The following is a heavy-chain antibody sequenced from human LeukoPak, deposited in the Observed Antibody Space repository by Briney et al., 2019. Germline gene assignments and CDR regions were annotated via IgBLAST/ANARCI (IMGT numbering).Heavy chain of an antibody. D-gene: IGHD3-22*01. CDR2: ISHSGST. V-gene: IGHV4-34*01. CDR1: GGSFSGYY. Sequence: KSSETLSLTCAVYGGSFSGYYWSWIRQPPGKGLEWIGEISHSGSTNYNPSLKSRVTISVDTSKNQFSLKLSSVTAADTAVYYCARGPRITMITDYWGQGTLVTVSS. CDR3: ARGPRITMITDY. J-gene: IGHJ4*02.